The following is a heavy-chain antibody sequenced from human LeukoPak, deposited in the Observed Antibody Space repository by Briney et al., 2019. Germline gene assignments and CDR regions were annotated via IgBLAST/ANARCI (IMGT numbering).Heavy chain of an antibody. CDR3: ARVEYCTKGVCINYDL. D-gene: IGHD2-8*01. CDR2: INPNSGGT. V-gene: IGHV1-2*02. Sequence: ASVKVSCKASGYTFTGPYIHWMRQAPGQGPEWMGWINPNSGGTKYAQKFQGRVTVTRDTPTSTVYMELSGLRADDTATYYCARVEYCTKGVCINYDLWGQGTLVTVSS. CDR1: GYTFTGPY. J-gene: IGHJ4*02.